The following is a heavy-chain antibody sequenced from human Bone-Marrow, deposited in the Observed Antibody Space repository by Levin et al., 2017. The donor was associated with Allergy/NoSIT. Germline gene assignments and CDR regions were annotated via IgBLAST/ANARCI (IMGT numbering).Heavy chain of an antibody. CDR1: GFSFSSYG. D-gene: IGHD5-12*01. CDR2: VSYDGNMN. J-gene: IGHJ4*02. Sequence: AGGSLRLSCAASGFSFSSYGMHWVRQAPGKGLEWVAAVSYDGNMNYYADSVKGRFTISRDNSKNTLFLQMNSLRPEDTALYYCAKDLGNTWLPDFDYWGQGTVVTVSS. V-gene: IGHV3-30*18. CDR3: AKDLGNTWLPDFDY.